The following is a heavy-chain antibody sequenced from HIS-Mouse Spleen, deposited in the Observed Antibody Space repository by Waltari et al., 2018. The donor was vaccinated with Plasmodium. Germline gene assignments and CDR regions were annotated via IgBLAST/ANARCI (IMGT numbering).Heavy chain of an antibody. CDR1: GGSFSGYY. D-gene: IGHD3-10*01. Sequence: QVQLQQWGAGLLKPSETLSLTCAVYGGSFSGYYWSWIRQPPGKGRDWIGEINHSGSTNSNPSLKGRVTISVDTSKNQFSLKLSSVTAADTAVYYCARGRVLGTSSGYFDLWGRGTLVTVSS. V-gene: IGHV4-34*01. CDR2: INHSGST. CDR3: ARGRVLGTSSGYFDL. J-gene: IGHJ2*01.